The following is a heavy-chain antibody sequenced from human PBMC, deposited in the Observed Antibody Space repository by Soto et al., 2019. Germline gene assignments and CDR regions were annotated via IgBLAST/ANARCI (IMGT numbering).Heavy chain of an antibody. CDR2: INPSGGST. V-gene: IGHV1-46*01. D-gene: IGHD3-22*01. CDR1: GYTFTSYY. CDR3: ARDFSHSSGYYYGGPNWFDP. J-gene: IGHJ5*02. Sequence: ASVKVSCKASGYTFTSYYMHWVRQAPGRGLEWMGIINPSGGSTSCAQKFQGRVTMTRDTSTSTVYMELSSLRSEDTAVYYCARDFSHSSGYYYGGPNWFDPWGQGTLVTVSS.